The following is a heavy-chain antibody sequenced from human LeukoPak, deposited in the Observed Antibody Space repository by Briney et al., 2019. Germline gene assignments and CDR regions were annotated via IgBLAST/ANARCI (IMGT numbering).Heavy chain of an antibody. D-gene: IGHD3/OR15-3a*01. CDR3: AKNFSMMVF. CDR2: IRGYDGYT. CDR1: GFVFREND. J-gene: IGHJ4*02. Sequence: GGSLRLSCAASGFVFRENDMNWVRQAPGKGLEWVSGIRGYDGYTDYADSVKGRFTISRDNSRDTLFLEMNNLRIEDTAIYYCAKNFSMMVFWGPGTQVTVSS. V-gene: IGHV3-23*01.